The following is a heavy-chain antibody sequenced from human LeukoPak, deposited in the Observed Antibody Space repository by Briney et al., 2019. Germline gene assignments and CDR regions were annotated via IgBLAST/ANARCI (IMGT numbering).Heavy chain of an antibody. Sequence: GGSLRLSCAASGFTFNNYGTHWVRQAPGKGLEGVAVISFDGSNKYYADSVKGRFTISRDNSKNTVYLQMNSLRAEDTAVYYCAKDRLGSSWSLGDWGQGTLVTVSS. V-gene: IGHV3-30*18. CDR1: GFTFNNYG. D-gene: IGHD6-6*01. J-gene: IGHJ4*02. CDR3: AKDRLGSSWSLGD. CDR2: ISFDGSNK.